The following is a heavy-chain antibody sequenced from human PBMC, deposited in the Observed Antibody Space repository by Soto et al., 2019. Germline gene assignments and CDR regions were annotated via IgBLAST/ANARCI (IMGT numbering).Heavy chain of an antibody. CDR2: IYYSGST. J-gene: IGHJ4*02. CDR3: ARPLRLDNYFDY. D-gene: IGHD1-1*01. V-gene: IGHV4-39*01. CDR1: GGSISSSSYY. Sequence: SETLSLTCTVSGGSISSSSYYWGWIRQPPGKGLEWIGSIYYSGSTYYNPSLKSRVTISVDTSKNQFSLKLSSVTASDTAVYYCARPLRLDNYFDYWGQGTLVTVSS.